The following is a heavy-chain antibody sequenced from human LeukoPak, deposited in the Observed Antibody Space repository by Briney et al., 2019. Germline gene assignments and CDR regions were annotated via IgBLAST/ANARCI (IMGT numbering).Heavy chain of an antibody. V-gene: IGHV4-59*01. Sequence: SETLSLTCTVSGGSISGYYWSWIRQPPGRGLEWIGYIYNSGSTNHNPSLKSRVAISVDTSKNQFSLKLSSVTAAGTAVYYCARSRVVGATTPFDYWGQGTLVTVSS. J-gene: IGHJ4*02. D-gene: IGHD1-26*01. CDR1: GGSISGYY. CDR3: ARSRVVGATTPFDY. CDR2: IYNSGST.